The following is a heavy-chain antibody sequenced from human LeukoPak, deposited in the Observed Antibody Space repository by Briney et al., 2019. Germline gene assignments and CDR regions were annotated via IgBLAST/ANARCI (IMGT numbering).Heavy chain of an antibody. V-gene: IGHV4-39*01. D-gene: IGHD4-11*01. CDR2: IYYSGST. CDR1: GGSISSSSYY. Sequence: PSETLSLTCTVSGGSISSSSYYWGWIRQPPGKGLEWIGSIYYSGSTYYNPSLKSRVTISVDTSKNQFSLKLSSVTAADTAVYYCASGHRDYSGDWFDPWGQGTLVTASS. J-gene: IGHJ5*02. CDR3: ASGHRDYSGDWFDP.